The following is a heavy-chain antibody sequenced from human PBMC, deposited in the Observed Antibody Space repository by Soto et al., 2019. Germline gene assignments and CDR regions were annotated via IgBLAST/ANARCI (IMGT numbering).Heavy chain of an antibody. CDR2: MNPNSGNK. CDR1: GYTFTSYV. V-gene: IGHV1-8*01. Sequence: QVQLVQSGAEVKKPGASVKVSCKASGYTFTSYVINWVRQATGQGLEWMGWMNPNSGNKGYAKKFQGRATRTRTTSLSTAYIELSSLRSEETAVYYCARGSRGVTHCYYYYGMDVWGQGTTVTVSS. J-gene: IGHJ6*02. CDR3: ARGSRGVTHCYYYYGMDV. D-gene: IGHD4-4*01.